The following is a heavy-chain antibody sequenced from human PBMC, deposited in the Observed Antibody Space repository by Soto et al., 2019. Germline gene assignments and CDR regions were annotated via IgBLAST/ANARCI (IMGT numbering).Heavy chain of an antibody. J-gene: IGHJ4*02. CDR1: GFTFTSYA. D-gene: IGHD2-15*01. CDR3: AKRRGAGGHFDY. Sequence: GESLKISCAASGFTFTSYAMGWVRQAPGKGLEWVSVISSGGSTYYADSVRGRFTISRGNSKDTLSLQMNSLRAEDTAVYYCAKRRGAGGHFDYWGQGALVTVSS. V-gene: IGHV3-23*01. CDR2: ISSGGST.